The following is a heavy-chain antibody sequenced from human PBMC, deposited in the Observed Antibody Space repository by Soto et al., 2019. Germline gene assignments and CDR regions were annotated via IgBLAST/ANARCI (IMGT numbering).Heavy chain of an antibody. CDR3: PRDAASRGYCSNWFDP. V-gene: IGHV3-33*01. D-gene: IGHD3-22*01. J-gene: IGHJ5*02. CDR2: IWYDGSNK. Sequence: GGSLRLSWAASGFTFSSYGMHGVRQAPGKGLDWGAGIWYDGSNKYYADSVKGRFTISRDNSKNTLYLQMNRLRAEDPAVYYCPRDAASRGYCSNWFDPWGPGTLVTVSS. CDR1: GFTFSSYG.